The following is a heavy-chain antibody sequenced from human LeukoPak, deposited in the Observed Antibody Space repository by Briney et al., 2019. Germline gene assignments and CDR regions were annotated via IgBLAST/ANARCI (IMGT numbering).Heavy chain of an antibody. V-gene: IGHV3-74*01. J-gene: IGHJ6*02. Sequence: GGSLRLSCGASEFTVTNYGMHWVRQAPGKGLVWVSRINSDGSSTNYADSVKGRFTISRDYAKNTLYLQMNSLRDEDTAVYYCARDLGGPIFGLGLDVWGLGTTVTVSS. CDR2: INSDGSST. CDR1: EFTVTNYG. CDR3: ARDLGGPIFGLGLDV. D-gene: IGHD3/OR15-3a*01.